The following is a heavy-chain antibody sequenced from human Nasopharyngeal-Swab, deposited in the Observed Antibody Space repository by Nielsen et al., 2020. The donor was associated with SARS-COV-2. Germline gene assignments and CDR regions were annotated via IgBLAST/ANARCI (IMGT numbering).Heavy chain of an antibody. V-gene: IGHV3-53*01. CDR2: VYSGGST. CDR1: GIFVSGNY. D-gene: IGHD3-3*01. J-gene: IGHJ3*01. Sequence: ETLSLTCAASGIFVSGNYMNWVRQAPGMGLEWVSVVYSGGSTCYADSVKGRFTISRDNSKNTLYLQMNNLRPEDTAMYYCASPVFGVVSDAFDLWGQGTMVTVSS. CDR3: ASPVFGVVSDAFDL.